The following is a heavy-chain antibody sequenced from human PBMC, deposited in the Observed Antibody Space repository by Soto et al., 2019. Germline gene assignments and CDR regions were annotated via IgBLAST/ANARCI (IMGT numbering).Heavy chain of an antibody. CDR1: GYTFTGYY. J-gene: IGHJ4*02. V-gene: IGHV1-2*02. Sequence: ASVKVSCKASGYTFTGYYMHWVRQAPEQGPEWMGEIGPESGATRYAQRFQGRVTMTRDMSITTVYMELNNLSPDDTAVYYCGRGRSGQIVVFYWGQGTPVTVSS. D-gene: IGHD1-26*01. CDR2: IGPESGAT. CDR3: GRGRSGQIVVFY.